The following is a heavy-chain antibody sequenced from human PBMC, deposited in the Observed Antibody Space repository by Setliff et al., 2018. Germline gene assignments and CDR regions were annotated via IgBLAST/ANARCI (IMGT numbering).Heavy chain of an antibody. CDR1: GGSISSYY. Sequence: SETLFLTCTVSGGSISSYYWSWIRQPPGKGLEWIGSIYYSGSTYYNPSLKSRVTISVDTSKNQFSLKLSSVTAADTAVFYCARLSGYYFDYWGQGTLVTVS. CDR2: IYYSGST. J-gene: IGHJ4*02. V-gene: IGHV4-39*01. CDR3: ARLSGYYFDY. D-gene: IGHD3-22*01.